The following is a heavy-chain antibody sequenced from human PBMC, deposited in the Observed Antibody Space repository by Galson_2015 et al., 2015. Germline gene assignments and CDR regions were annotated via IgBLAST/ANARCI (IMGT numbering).Heavy chain of an antibody. Sequence: QSGAEVKKPGESLRISCKGSGYSFTSYWISWVRQMPGKGLEWMGRIDPSDSYTNYSPSFQGHVTISAGKSISTAYLQWSSLKASDTAMYYCARQGGVVPYYYGSGSYYKFDPWGQGTLVTVSS. CDR1: GYSFTSYW. V-gene: IGHV5-10-1*01. D-gene: IGHD3-10*01. J-gene: IGHJ5*02. CDR2: IDPSDSYT. CDR3: ARQGGVVPYYYGSGSYYKFDP.